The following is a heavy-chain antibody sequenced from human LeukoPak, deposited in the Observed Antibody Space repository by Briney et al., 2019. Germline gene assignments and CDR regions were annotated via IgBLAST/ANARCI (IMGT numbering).Heavy chain of an antibody. CDR1: GFTFSSYS. V-gene: IGHV3-21*04. D-gene: IGHD2-2*02. Sequence: GGSLRLSCAASGFTFSSYSMNWVRQAPGKGLEWVSSISSSSSYIYYADSVKGRFTISRDNSKNTLYLQMNSLRAEDTAVYYCAKDKGGYCSSTSCYSGSNWFDPWGQGTLVTVSS. CDR3: AKDKGGYCSSTSCYSGSNWFDP. J-gene: IGHJ5*02. CDR2: ISSSSSYI.